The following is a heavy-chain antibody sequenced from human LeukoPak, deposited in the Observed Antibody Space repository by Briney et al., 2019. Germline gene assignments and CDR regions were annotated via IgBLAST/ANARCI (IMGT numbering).Heavy chain of an antibody. V-gene: IGHV1-3*01. CDR3: ARGGGFLEWLSLDY. CDR1: GYTFTSYA. Sequence: ASVKVSCKASGYTFTSYAMHWVRQAPGQRLEWMGWINAGNGNTKYSQKFQGRVTITRDASASTAYMELSSLRSEDTAVYYCARGGGFLEWLSLDYWGQGTLVTVSS. D-gene: IGHD3-3*01. CDR2: INAGNGNT. J-gene: IGHJ4*02.